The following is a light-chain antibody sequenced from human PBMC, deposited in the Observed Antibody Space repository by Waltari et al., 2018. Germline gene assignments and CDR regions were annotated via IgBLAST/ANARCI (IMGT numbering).Light chain of an antibody. CDR2: DAS. CDR3: QQSYSTPRT. CDR1: QSIRSY. V-gene: IGKV1-39*01. Sequence: DIQMTQSPSSLSASVGDRVTITCRASQSIRSYLNWYQKKPGKAPKLLIYDASNLQSGVPSRFRGSGSGTDFTLTISRLQAEDFATYFCQQSYSTPRTFGGGAKVEIK. J-gene: IGKJ4*01.